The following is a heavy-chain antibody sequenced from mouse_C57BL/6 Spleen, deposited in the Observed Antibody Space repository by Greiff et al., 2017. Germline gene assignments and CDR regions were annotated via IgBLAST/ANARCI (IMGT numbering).Heavy chain of an antibody. CDR3: TIWGTTVQYYFDY. V-gene: IGHV1-15*01. CDR1: GYTFTDYE. Sequence: QVQLQQSGAELVRPGASVTLSCKASGYTFTDYEMHWVKQTPVHGLEWIGAIDPETGGTAYNQKFKGKAILTADKSSSTAYMELRSLTSEDSAVYYCTIWGTTVQYYFDYWGQGTTLTVSS. D-gene: IGHD1-1*01. J-gene: IGHJ2*01. CDR2: IDPETGGT.